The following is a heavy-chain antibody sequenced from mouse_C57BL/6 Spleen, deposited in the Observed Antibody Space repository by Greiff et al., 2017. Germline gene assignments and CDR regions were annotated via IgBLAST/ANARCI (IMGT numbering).Heavy chain of an antibody. J-gene: IGHJ2*01. CDR3: ARDQFITTVVAFDY. CDR2: ISDGGSYT. D-gene: IGHD1-1*01. Sequence: EVQGVESGGGLVKPGGSLKLSCAASGFTFSSYAMSWVRQTPEKRLEWVATISDGGSYTYYPDNVKGRFTISRDNAKNNLYLQMSHLKSEDTAMYYCARDQFITTVVAFDYWGQGTTLTVSS. V-gene: IGHV5-4*01. CDR1: GFTFSSYA.